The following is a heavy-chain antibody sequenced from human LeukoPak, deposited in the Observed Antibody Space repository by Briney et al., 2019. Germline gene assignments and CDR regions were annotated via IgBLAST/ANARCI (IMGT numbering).Heavy chain of an antibody. J-gene: IGHJ4*02. CDR1: GFIFSSYS. CDR2: ISTSSTR. D-gene: IGHD1-26*01. Sequence: GGSLRLSCAASGFIFSSYSMSWVRQAPGKGLEWISYISTSSTRYYADPVKGRFTISRDNSKNSLYVQMNSPRDEGTAVSYCARVSTATLDYWGQGTLVTVSS. V-gene: IGHV3-48*02. CDR3: ARVSTATLDY.